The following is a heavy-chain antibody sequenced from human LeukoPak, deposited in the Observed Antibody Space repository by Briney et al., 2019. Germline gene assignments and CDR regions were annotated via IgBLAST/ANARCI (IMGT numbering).Heavy chain of an antibody. Sequence: GGSLRLSCAASAFTFSSFTMEWVRQGPGKGLEGVAVMSYDGTDNYYADYARNRFTISTNNSRTTVYPPINSLSAEDTAVYSCARGSRWLQLGPFDYWGQGTLVTVSS. CDR3: ARGSRWLQLGPFDY. V-gene: IGHV3-30*04. D-gene: IGHD5-24*01. J-gene: IGHJ4*02. CDR1: AFTFSSFT. CDR2: MSYDGTDN.